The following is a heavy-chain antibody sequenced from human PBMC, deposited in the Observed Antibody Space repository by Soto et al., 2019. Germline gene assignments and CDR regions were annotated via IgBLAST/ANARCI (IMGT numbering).Heavy chain of an antibody. CDR3: ATLGRADYPPLAA. CDR2: ISSRGTDI. V-gene: IGHV3-30*14. D-gene: IGHD4-17*01. CDR1: GFLFSTST. Sequence: QARLVQSGGGLVQSGRSLTLSCEASGFLFSTSTLNWVRRAPGKGLEWVAEISSRGTDIYYADSVKGRFTISRDNSKNTRYLLLDRVKSDDTAVYFCATLGRADYPPLAAWGQGTLVTVSS. J-gene: IGHJ5*02.